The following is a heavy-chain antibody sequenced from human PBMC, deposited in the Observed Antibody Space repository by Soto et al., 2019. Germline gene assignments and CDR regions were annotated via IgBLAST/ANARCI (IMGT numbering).Heavy chain of an antibody. D-gene: IGHD1-7*01. CDR3: QGTSAKYY. CDR2: IYSGGRT. Sequence: EVQLVETGGGLFQPGGSLRLSCVVSEFTVSNNYMSWVRQAPGKGLEWVSLIYSGGRTYYADSVKGRFTISRDNTKNTLYLQMNSLRADDTAIYSCQGTSAKYYWGQGTLVTVSS. CDR1: EFTVSNNY. V-gene: IGHV3-53*02. J-gene: IGHJ4*02.